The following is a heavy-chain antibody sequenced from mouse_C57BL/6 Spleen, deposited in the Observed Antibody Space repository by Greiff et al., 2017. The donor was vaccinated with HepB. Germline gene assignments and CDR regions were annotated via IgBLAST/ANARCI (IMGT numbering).Heavy chain of an antibody. CDR3: TTENYGNSNFDY. CDR2: IDPENGDT. D-gene: IGHD2-1*01. V-gene: IGHV14-4*01. Sequence: EVQLQQSGAELVRPGASVKLSCTASGFNIKDDYMHWVKQRPEQGLEWIGWIDPENGDTEYASKFQGKATITADTSSNTAYLQLSSLTSEDTAVYYCTTENYGNSNFDYWGQGTTLTVSS. CDR1: GFNIKDDY. J-gene: IGHJ2*01.